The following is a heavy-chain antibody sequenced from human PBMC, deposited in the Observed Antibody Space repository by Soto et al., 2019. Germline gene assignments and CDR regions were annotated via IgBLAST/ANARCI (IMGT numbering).Heavy chain of an antibody. D-gene: IGHD3-9*01. CDR2: IGNSGHS. Sequence: EVQLVESGGDFIHPGGSLGLFCAAFGITVSSYDMDWVRQGPGKGLEWVSPIGNSGHSHCSGSVKGRFTVSRENGKSSLYLQMYDLRAEDTAVYYCVRGDHTLTGYKYYGMDVWGQGTTVTVSS. V-gene: IGHV3-13*01. J-gene: IGHJ6*02. CDR3: VRGDHTLTGYKYYGMDV. CDR1: GITVSSYD.